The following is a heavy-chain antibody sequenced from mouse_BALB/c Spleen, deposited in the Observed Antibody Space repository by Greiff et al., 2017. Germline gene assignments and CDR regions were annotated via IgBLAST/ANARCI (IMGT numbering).Heavy chain of an antibody. CDR1: GFNIKDYY. V-gene: IGHV14-4*02. D-gene: IGHD2-12*01. Sequence: VQLQQSGAELVRSGASVKLSCTASGFNIKDYYMHWVKQRPEQGLEWIGWIDPENGDTEYAPKFQGKATMTADTSSNTAYLQLSCLTSEDTAVYYCNSYDRFAYWGQGTLVTVSA. CDR2: IDPENGDT. CDR3: NSYDRFAY. J-gene: IGHJ3*01.